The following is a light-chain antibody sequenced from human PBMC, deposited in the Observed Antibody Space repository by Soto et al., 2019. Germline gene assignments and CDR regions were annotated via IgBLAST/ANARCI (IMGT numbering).Light chain of an antibody. CDR2: TAS. CDR3: QEYKRDST. Sequence: DIQMTQSPSTLSASVGDRVSITCRASQSISSFLAWYQQKPGRAPKLLIHTASTLKIGVPTRFSGSGYETEFPLTISSRQPDDSASYCCQEYKRDSTFSQGTNPEIK. J-gene: IGKJ2*01. V-gene: IGKV1-5*03. CDR1: QSISSF.